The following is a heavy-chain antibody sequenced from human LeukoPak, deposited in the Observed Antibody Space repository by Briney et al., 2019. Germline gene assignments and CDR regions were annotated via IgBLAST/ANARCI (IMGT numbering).Heavy chain of an antibody. CDR2: ISYDGSNK. Sequence: PGGSLRLSCAASGFSSSSNAMHWVRQAPGKGLDWVAVISYDGSNKDYADSVKGRFTISRDNSKNTLYVQMNSLRAEDTAVYYCARAGDGYSSSSDYYSGMDVWGQGTTVTVSS. D-gene: IGHD6-6*01. CDR3: ARAGDGYSSSSDYYSGMDV. J-gene: IGHJ6*02. CDR1: GFSSSSNA. V-gene: IGHV3-30-3*01.